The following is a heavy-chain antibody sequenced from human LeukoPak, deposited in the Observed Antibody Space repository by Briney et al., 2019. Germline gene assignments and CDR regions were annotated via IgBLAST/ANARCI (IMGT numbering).Heavy chain of an antibody. CDR3: ARDGPGVFVVVPAATRDAFDI. J-gene: IGHJ3*02. Sequence: SETLSLTCTVSGGSISSGGYYWSWIRQPPGKGLEWIGYIYHSGSTYYNPSLKSRVTISVDRSKNQFSLKLSSVTAADTAVYYCARDGPGVFVVVPAATRDAFDIWGQGTMVTVSS. CDR2: IYHSGST. D-gene: IGHD2-2*01. CDR1: GGSISSGGYY. V-gene: IGHV4-30-2*01.